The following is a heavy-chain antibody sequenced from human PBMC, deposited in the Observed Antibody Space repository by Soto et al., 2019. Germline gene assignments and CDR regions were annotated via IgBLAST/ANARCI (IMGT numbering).Heavy chain of an antibody. J-gene: IGHJ5*02. D-gene: IGHD1-26*01. CDR3: ARWAADNLLIPDGFWFDP. CDR2: IYYSGST. CDR1: GGSISSYY. V-gene: IGHV4-59*01. Sequence: SETLSLTCTVSGGSISSYYWSWIRQPPGKGLEWIGYIYYSGSTNYNPSLKSRVTISVDTSKNQFSLKLSSVTAADTAVYYCARWAADNLLIPDGFWFDPWGQGTLVTVSS.